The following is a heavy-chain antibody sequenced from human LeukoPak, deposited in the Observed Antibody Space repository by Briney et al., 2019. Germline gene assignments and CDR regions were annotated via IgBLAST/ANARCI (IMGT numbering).Heavy chain of an antibody. CDR3: AIQYDVWSGPDY. Sequence: GGSLRLSCAASGFTFSSYAMNWVRQAPGKGLEWVSGISGSGGSTYYADSVRGRVTISRDNSKNTLYLQMNSLRVESTAVYYSAIQYDVWSGPDYWGQGTLVTVSS. CDR2: ISGSGGST. V-gene: IGHV3-23*01. J-gene: IGHJ4*02. D-gene: IGHD3-3*01. CDR1: GFTFSSYA.